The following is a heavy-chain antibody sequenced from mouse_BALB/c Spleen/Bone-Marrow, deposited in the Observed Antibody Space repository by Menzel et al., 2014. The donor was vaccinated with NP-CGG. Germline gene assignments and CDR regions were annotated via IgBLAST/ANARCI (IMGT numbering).Heavy chain of an antibody. J-gene: IGHJ2*01. V-gene: IGHV1-54*01. CDR3: ARGDYRSYYFDY. CDR1: GYAFTNYL. Sequence: VQLQESGAELVRPGTSVKVSCKASGYAFTNYLIEWVKQRPGQGLEWIGVINPGSGGTNYNEKFKGKATLTADKSSSTAYMQLSSLTSDDSAVYFCARGDYRSYYFDYWGQGPTLTVPS. D-gene: IGHD2-14*01. CDR2: INPGSGGT.